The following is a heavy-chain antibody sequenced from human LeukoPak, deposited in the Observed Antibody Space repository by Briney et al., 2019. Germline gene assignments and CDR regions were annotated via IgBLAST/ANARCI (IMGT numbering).Heavy chain of an antibody. D-gene: IGHD2-15*01. CDR3: AREVRGTCFVDY. J-gene: IGHJ4*02. CDR1: GDSISSGTYS. Sequence: SQTLSLTCAVSGDSISSGTYSWTWIRQPPGKGLEWIGYIYHSGSTYYNPSLKSRVTISVDTSKNQFSLKLSSMTAADTAVYYCAREVRGTCFVDYWGQGTLVTVSS. V-gene: IGHV4-30-2*01. CDR2: IYHSGST.